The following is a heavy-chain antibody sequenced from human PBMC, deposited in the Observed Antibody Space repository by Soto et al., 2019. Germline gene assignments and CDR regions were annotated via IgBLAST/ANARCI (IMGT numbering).Heavy chain of an antibody. CDR2: IRSKANSYAT. CDR1: GFTFSGSA. Sequence: GGSLRLSCAASGFTFSGSAMHWVRQASGKGLEWVGRIRSKANSYATAYAASVKGRFTISRDDSKNTAYLQMNSLKTEDTAVYYCTRPYYDFWSGYLPTEYYYYYYMDVWGKGTTVTVSS. J-gene: IGHJ6*03. V-gene: IGHV3-73*01. CDR3: TRPYYDFWSGYLPTEYYYYYYMDV. D-gene: IGHD3-3*01.